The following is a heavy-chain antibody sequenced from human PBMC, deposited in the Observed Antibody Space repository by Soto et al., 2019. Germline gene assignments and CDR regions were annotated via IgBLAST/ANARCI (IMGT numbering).Heavy chain of an antibody. Sequence: LRLSCAASGFTFSSYSMNWVRQAPGKGLEWVSSISSSSSYIYYADSVKGRFTISRDNAKNSLYLQMNSLRAEDTAVYYCARPRFDFWSGPSGYWGQGTLVTVSS. D-gene: IGHD3-3*01. V-gene: IGHV3-21*01. CDR3: ARPRFDFWSGPSGY. CDR2: ISSSSSYI. CDR1: GFTFSSYS. J-gene: IGHJ4*02.